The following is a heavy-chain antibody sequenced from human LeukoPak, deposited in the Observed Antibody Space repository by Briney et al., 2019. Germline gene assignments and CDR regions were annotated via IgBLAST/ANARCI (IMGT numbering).Heavy chain of an antibody. CDR2: IYYSGST. D-gene: IGHD2-15*01. CDR3: ARYPMVVAATGALYYYMDV. V-gene: IGHV4-39*07. J-gene: IGHJ6*03. Sequence: ASETLSLTCTVSGGSISSTSYYWGWVRQPPGKGLEWIVSIYYSGSTYYNPSLKSPVTISVDTSKNQFSLKLSSVTAADTAVYYCARYPMVVAATGALYYYMDVWGKGTTVTVSS. CDR1: GGSISSTSYY.